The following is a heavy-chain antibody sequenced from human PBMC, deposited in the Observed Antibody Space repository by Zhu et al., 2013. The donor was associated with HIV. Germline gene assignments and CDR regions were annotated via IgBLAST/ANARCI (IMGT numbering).Heavy chain of an antibody. CDR3: TRYSRPISKMAVFTTNKSGMDV. D-gene: IGHD4-4*01. J-gene: IGHJ6*02. V-gene: IGHV1-2*02. CDR1: AYNFNDYY. Sequence: QVQLVQSGAEVRKPGASVKVSCQASAYNFNDYYVHWVRQAPGQGLEWMGWINPKSGGTNYGQKFQGRISLTRDTSVRTAYMELSRLTFDDTAVYYCTRYSRPISKMAVFTTNKSGMDVWGQGTTVTVSS. CDR2: INPKSGGT.